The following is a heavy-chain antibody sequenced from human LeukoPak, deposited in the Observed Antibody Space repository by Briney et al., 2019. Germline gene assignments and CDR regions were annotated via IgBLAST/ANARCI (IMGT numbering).Heavy chain of an antibody. Sequence: GGSLRLSCIASGFTVSSTYMSWVRQAPGKGLEWVSVTYSGGSTYYADSVKGGCTISRDNSKNTLYLQMNSLRGEDTAVYYCASGIRAFDNWGQGTLVTVSA. CDR1: GFTVSSTY. J-gene: IGHJ4*02. V-gene: IGHV3-66*01. CDR3: ASGIRAFDN. D-gene: IGHD1-26*01. CDR2: TYSGGST.